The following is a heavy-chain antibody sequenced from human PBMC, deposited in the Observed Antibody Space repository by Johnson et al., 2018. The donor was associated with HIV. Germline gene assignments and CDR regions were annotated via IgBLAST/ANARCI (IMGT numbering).Heavy chain of an antibody. J-gene: IGHJ3*02. CDR2: LNQDGGET. Sequence: VQLVESGGGLVQPGGSLRLSCAASGFTFSSYWMGWVRQAQGKGLEWVTSLNQDGGETYYVDAVKGRFTISRDNAKNSLYLQMNSLRAEDTSVYYCAWPVVAYYRGAFGIWGQGTMVTVSS. V-gene: IGHV3-7*04. D-gene: IGHD3-22*01. CDR1: GFTFSSYW. CDR3: AWPVVAYYRGAFGI.